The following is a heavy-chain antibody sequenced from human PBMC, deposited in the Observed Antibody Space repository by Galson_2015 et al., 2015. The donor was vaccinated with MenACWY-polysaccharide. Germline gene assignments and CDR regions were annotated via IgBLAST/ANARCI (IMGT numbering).Heavy chain of an antibody. D-gene: IGHD6-19*01. CDR1: GYTFTSCD. CDR3: ASTKAGTHYFEY. V-gene: IGHV1-8*01. J-gene: IGHJ4*02. Sequence: SCKASGYTFTSCDINWVRQSTGQGLQWMGWMNPNSGNTGYAQDFQGRVTMTRNTSISTAYMELNSLRSEDTAVYYCASTKAGTHYFEYWGQGTLLTVSS. CDR2: MNPNSGNT.